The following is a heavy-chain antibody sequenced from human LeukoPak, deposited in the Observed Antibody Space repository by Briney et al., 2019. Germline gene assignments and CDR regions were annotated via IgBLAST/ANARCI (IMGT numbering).Heavy chain of an antibody. V-gene: IGHV1-2*02. CDR3: AKVGSFTIFGVGACDL. CDR2: IDPNSGTT. D-gene: IGHD3-3*01. CDR1: GYTFTGYY. J-gene: IGHJ3*01. Sequence: GASVKVSCKASGYTFTGYYLQWVRQDPGQGIEGMGGIDPNSGTTKYAQKLQGSDTMTRDTSIRTDYMELISLTSDDTAVYYCAKVGSFTIFGVGACDLWGKGTLVTVSS.